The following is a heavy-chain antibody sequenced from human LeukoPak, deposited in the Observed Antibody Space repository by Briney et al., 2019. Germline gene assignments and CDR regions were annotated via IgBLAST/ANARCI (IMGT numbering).Heavy chain of an antibody. CDR3: ARAGALDAFDI. CDR2: IKQDGSEK. D-gene: IGHD7-27*01. J-gene: IGHJ3*02. CDR1: GFTFSSYW. V-gene: IGHV3-7*04. Sequence: GGSLRLFCAASGFTFSSYWMSWVRQAPGKGLEWVANIKQDGSEKYYVDSVKGRFTISRDNAKNSLYLQMNSLRAEDTAVYYCARAGALDAFDIWGQGTMVTVSS.